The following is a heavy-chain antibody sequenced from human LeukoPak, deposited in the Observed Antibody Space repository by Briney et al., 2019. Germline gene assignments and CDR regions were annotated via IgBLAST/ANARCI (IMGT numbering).Heavy chain of an antibody. V-gene: IGHV3-23*01. J-gene: IGHJ4*02. CDR1: GFTFSSYA. CDR2: ISGSGGST. D-gene: IGHD2-15*01. CDR3: AKLGVEPAATEHENDY. Sequence: SGGSLRLSCAASGFTFSSYAMSWVRQAPGKGLEWVSAISGSGGSTYYADSVKGRFTISRDNSKNTLYLQMNSLRAEDTAVYYCAKLGVEPAATEHENDYWGQGTLVTVSS.